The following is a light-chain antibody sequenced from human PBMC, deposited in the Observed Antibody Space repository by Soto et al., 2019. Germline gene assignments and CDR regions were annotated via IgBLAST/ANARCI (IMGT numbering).Light chain of an antibody. V-gene: IGLV1-47*01. Sequence: QSVLTQPPSASGTPGQRVTISCSGSSSNIGINYVYWYQQLPGTAPKLLIYRNNQRPSGVPDRFSGSKSGTSASLAISGLRSEDEADYYCAAWDASLSGVVFGGGTKLTVL. CDR3: AAWDASLSGVV. CDR1: SSNIGINY. J-gene: IGLJ2*01. CDR2: RNN.